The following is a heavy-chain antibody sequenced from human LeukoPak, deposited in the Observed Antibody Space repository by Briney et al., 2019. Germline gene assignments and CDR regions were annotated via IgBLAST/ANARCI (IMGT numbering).Heavy chain of an antibody. D-gene: IGHD3-22*01. CDR3: ARQGYYYDSSGHPTDY. CDR1: GGSISSSSYY. J-gene: IGHJ4*02. V-gene: IGHV4-39*01. Sequence: SETLSLTCTVSGGSISSSSYYWGWIRQPPGKGLEWIGSIYYSGSTYYNPSLKSRVTISVDTSKNQFSLKLSSVTAADTAVYYCARQGYYYDSSGHPTDYWGQGTLVTVSS. CDR2: IYYSGST.